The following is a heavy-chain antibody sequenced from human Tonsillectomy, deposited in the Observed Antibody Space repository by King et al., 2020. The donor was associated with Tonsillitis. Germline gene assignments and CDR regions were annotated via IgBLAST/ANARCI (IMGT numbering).Heavy chain of an antibody. CDR2: INSDGDST. CDR1: GFTFSGYW. J-gene: IGHJ4*02. D-gene: IGHD3-10*01. CDR3: AKNWGLWF. Sequence: VQLVESGGGLVQPGGSLRLSCAASGFTFSGYWMYWVRQAPGKGLVWVSRINSDGDSTDYADSVKGRFTISRDNAKDTLFLQMNSLRAEDTAVYYCAKNWGLWFGGQGTLVTVSS. V-gene: IGHV3-74*01.